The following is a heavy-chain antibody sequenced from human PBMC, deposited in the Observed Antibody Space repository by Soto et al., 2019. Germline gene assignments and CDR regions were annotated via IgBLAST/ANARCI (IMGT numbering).Heavy chain of an antibody. CDR1: GFTFDDYA. CDR3: AKDMGRAPYYGMDV. CDR2: ISWNSGSI. J-gene: IGHJ6*02. V-gene: IGHV3-9*01. Sequence: GGSLRLSCAASGFTFDDYAMHWVRQAPGKGLEWVSGISWNSGSIGYADSVKGRFTISRDNAKNSLYLQMNSLRAEDTALYYCAKDMGRAPYYGMDVWGQGTTVTVSS. D-gene: IGHD6-13*01.